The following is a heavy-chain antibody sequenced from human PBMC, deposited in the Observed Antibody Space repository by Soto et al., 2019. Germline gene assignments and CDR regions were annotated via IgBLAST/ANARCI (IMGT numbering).Heavy chain of an antibody. D-gene: IGHD4-17*01. CDR3: ARSPEATVTAFDC. CDR2: IYYSGST. J-gene: IGHJ4*02. CDR1: GGSISSGGYY. Sequence: QVQLQESGPGLVKPSQTLPLTCTVSGGSISSGGYYWSWIRQHPGKGLEWFGYIYYSGSTYYNPSLRSRVSISVDTSKNQFSLKLSSVTAADTAVYYCARSPEATVTAFDCWGQGTLVTVSS. V-gene: IGHV4-31*03.